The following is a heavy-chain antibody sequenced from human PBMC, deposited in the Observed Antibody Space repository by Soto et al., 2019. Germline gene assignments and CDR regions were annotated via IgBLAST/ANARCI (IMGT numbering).Heavy chain of an antibody. V-gene: IGHV3-33*06. CDR2: IWYDGSNK. CDR3: YKEGEMVHGGFF. CDR1: GFTFSSYG. Sequence: GGSLRLSCAASGFTFSSYGMHWVRQAPGKGLEWVAVIWYDGSNKYYADSVKGRFTISRDNSKNTLYLQMNSLRAEDTAVYYFYKEGEMVHGGFFWSQGSLVIVSS. D-gene: IGHD3-10*01. J-gene: IGHJ4*02.